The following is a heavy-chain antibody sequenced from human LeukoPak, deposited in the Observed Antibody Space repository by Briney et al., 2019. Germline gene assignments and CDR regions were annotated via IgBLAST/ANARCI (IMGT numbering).Heavy chain of an antibody. D-gene: IGHD6-13*01. J-gene: IGHJ4*02. V-gene: IGHV3-23*01. Sequence: GGSLRLSCAASGFTFSSYAMSWVRQAPGKGLEWVSAISGSGGSTYYADSVKGRFTISRDNAKNSLYLQMNSLRAEDTAVYYCARYRSSRTLFDYWGQGTLVTVSS. CDR1: GFTFSSYA. CDR2: ISGSGGST. CDR3: ARYRSSRTLFDY.